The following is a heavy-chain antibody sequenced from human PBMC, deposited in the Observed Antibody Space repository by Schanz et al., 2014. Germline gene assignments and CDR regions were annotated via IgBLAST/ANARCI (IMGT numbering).Heavy chain of an antibody. Sequence: VQLVESGGGLVRPGGSLRLSCTTSGLIFSTYTLNWVRQAPGKGLEWVAVISYDGRNKYFADSVKGRFTISRDNSKNTLFLQMSSLRAEDTAVYYCARDGDFDYWGQGTLVTVSS. CDR3: ARDGDFDY. J-gene: IGHJ4*02. CDR2: ISYDGRNK. CDR1: GLIFSTYT. V-gene: IGHV3-30*03.